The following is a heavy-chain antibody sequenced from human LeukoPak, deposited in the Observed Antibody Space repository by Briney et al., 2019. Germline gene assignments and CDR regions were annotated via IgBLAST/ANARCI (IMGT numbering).Heavy chain of an antibody. CDR2: MNPNSGNT. Sequence: ASVKVSCKASGYTFTGYHMHWVRQAPGQGLEWMGWMNPNSGNTGYAQKFQGRVTMTRNTSISTAYMELSSLRSEDTAVYYCGRGVLWSSGWYFQKREDDAFDIWGQGTMVTVSS. V-gene: IGHV1-8*02. J-gene: IGHJ3*02. CDR1: GYTFTGYH. CDR3: GRGVLWSSGWYFQKREDDAFDI. D-gene: IGHD6-19*01.